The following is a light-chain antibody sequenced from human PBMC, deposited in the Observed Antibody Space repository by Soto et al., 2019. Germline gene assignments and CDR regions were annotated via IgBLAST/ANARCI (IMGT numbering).Light chain of an antibody. Sequence: EIVLTQSPGTLSLSPGERATLSCRASQSVSGNYLAWYQQKPGQAPRLLFYGASSRATDIPDSFSASGSGRDFTLTISRLEPEDVAVYYWHQYGSSFTFGQGTKLEIK. CDR2: GAS. J-gene: IGKJ2*01. V-gene: IGKV3-20*01. CDR1: QSVSGNY. CDR3: HQYGSSFT.